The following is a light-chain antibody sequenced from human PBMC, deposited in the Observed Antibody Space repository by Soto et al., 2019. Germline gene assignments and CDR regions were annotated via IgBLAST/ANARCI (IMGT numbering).Light chain of an antibody. J-gene: IGLJ1*01. V-gene: IGLV2-14*01. CDR1: RGNVGAFNF. CDR2: EVS. Sequence: QSALTQPASVSGSPGQSITISCTGTRGNVGAFNFVSWYQQYAGKAPKLIIYEVSNRPSGVSNRFSGSKSGNTASLTISGLQAEDEADYYCSSYGTTSARVFGTGTKVTVL. CDR3: SSYGTTSARV.